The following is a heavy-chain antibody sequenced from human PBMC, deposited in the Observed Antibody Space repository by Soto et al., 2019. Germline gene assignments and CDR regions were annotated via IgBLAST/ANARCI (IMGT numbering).Heavy chain of an antibody. Sequence: SETLSLTCTFSVVSISSYYWSWIRHPPGKGLEWIGYIYYSGSTNYNPSLKSRVTISVDTSKNQFSLKLSSVTAADTAVYYCARDAGSGSNDYYYSYGMDVWGQGTTVTVSS. V-gene: IGHV4-59*01. CDR1: VVSISSYY. J-gene: IGHJ6*02. CDR3: ARDAGSGSNDYYYSYGMDV. D-gene: IGHD3-10*01. CDR2: IYYSGST.